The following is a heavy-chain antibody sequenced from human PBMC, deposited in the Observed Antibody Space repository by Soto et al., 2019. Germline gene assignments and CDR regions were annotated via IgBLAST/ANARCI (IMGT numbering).Heavy chain of an antibody. CDR1: GFTFSSYW. V-gene: IGHV3-7*01. CDR2: IKQDGSEK. J-gene: IGHJ4*02. CDR3: AKDSVAGTGSD. Sequence: GGSLRLSCAASGFTFSSYWMSWVRQAPGKGLEWVANIKQDGSEKYYVDSVKGRFTISRDNAKNSLYLQMNSLRAEGTAVYYCAKDSVAGTGSDWGQGTLVTVSS. D-gene: IGHD6-19*01.